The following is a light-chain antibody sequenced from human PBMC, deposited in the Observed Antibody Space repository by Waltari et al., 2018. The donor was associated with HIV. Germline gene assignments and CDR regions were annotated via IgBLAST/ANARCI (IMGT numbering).Light chain of an antibody. Sequence: SYVLTQPPSVSVAPGKTARITCGGDSIGSKSVHWYQQKPGQAPVLVIYYNRDRPSGIPERLSGFTSGNSATLTISRVEAGDEADYYCQVWYSTSDQVVFGGGTKLTVL. CDR3: QVWYSTSDQVV. CDR1: SIGSKS. CDR2: YNR. J-gene: IGLJ2*01. V-gene: IGLV3-21*04.